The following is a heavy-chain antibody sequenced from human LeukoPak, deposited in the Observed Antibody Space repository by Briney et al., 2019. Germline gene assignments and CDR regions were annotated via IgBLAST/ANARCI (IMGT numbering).Heavy chain of an antibody. V-gene: IGHV4-30-4*01. D-gene: IGHD2-2*01. CDR1: GGSISSGDYY. J-gene: IGHJ5*02. Sequence: SETLSLTCTVSGGSISSGDYYWSWIRQPRGKGLEWIGYIYYSGSTYYNPSLKSRVTISVDTSKNQFSLKLSSVTAADTAVYYCARALSSTSPNWFDPWGQGTLVTVSS. CDR3: ARALSSTSPNWFDP. CDR2: IYYSGST.